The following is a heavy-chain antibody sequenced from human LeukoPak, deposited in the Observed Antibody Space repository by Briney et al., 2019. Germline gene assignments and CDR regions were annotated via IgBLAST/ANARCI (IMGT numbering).Heavy chain of an antibody. V-gene: IGHV3-7*01. CDR1: GFTFSSYW. D-gene: IGHD3-22*01. Sequence: PGGSLRLSCAASGFTFSSYWMSWVRQAPGKGLEWVANIKQDGSEKYYVDSVKGRFTISRDNAKNSLYLQMNSLRAEDTAVYYCARVTHYYDSSGNDYWGQGTLVTVSS. CDR2: IKQDGSEK. J-gene: IGHJ4*02. CDR3: ARVTHYYDSSGNDY.